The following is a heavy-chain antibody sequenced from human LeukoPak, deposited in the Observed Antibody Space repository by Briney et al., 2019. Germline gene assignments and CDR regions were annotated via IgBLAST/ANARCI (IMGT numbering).Heavy chain of an antibody. J-gene: IGHJ6*02. Sequence: TETLSLTCTVPGGPISSYYWSWIRQPPGKGLEWIGYIYYSGSTNYNPSLKSRATISVDTSKNQFSLKLSSVTAADTAVYYCARDLGSWNSYYYYGMDVWGQGTTVTVSS. CDR2: IYYSGST. CDR3: ARDLGSWNSYYYYGMDV. V-gene: IGHV4-59*01. D-gene: IGHD1/OR15-1a*01. CDR1: GGPISSYY.